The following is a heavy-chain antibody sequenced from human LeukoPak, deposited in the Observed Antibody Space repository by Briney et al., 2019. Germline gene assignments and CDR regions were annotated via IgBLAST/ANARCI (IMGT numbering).Heavy chain of an antibody. Sequence: GGSLRLSCAVSRFTVSSNYMGWVRQAPGKGLEWVSVIYSGGSTYYADSVKGRFTISRDNSKSALYLQMNSLRAEDTAVYYCARLAVALGHGDAFDIWGQGTMVTVSS. V-gene: IGHV3-66*01. J-gene: IGHJ3*02. CDR2: IYSGGST. CDR1: RFTVSSNY. D-gene: IGHD6-19*01. CDR3: ARLAVALGHGDAFDI.